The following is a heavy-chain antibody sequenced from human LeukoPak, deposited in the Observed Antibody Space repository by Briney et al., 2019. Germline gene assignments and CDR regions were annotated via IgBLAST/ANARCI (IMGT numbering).Heavy chain of an antibody. V-gene: IGHV5-51*01. Sequence: ESLKISCKASGYSFTDYWIGWVRQMPGKGLEWMGIIYPGDSDTRYSPSFQGQVTISADRSITTAYLQWKSLKASDTAIYYCARTEKEKSRPRDAFDIWGQGTPVTISS. CDR1: GYSFTDYW. CDR2: IYPGDSDT. J-gene: IGHJ3*02. D-gene: IGHD1-14*01. CDR3: ARTEKEKSRPRDAFDI.